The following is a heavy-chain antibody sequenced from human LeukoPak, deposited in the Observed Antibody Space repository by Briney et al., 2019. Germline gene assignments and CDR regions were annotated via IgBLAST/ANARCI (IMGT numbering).Heavy chain of an antibody. J-gene: IGHJ3*02. CDR1: GGSINRGGYY. Sequence: PSETLSLTCTVSGGSINRGGYYWSWIRQHPGKGLEWIGYIYYSGSTYYNPSLKSRVTISVDTSKKQFSLKLSSVTAADTAVYYCAKYQAPGTYYVAFDIWGQGTMVTVSS. CDR3: AKYQAPGTYYVAFDI. V-gene: IGHV4-31*03. D-gene: IGHD3-10*01. CDR2: IYYSGST.